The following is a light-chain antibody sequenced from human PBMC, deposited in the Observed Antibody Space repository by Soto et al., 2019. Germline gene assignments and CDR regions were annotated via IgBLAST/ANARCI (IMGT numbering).Light chain of an antibody. CDR3: QQTYSTPRA. CDR2: GAS. J-gene: IGKJ2*01. CDR1: QSISSY. Sequence: DIQMTQSPSSLSASVGDRVTVTCRASQSISSYLNWYQQKPGKAPKLLIYGASSLHSGDPSRFGGSGSGTDFTLTISSLQPEDFATYFGQQTYSTPRAFGQGTKLEIK. V-gene: IGKV1-39*01.